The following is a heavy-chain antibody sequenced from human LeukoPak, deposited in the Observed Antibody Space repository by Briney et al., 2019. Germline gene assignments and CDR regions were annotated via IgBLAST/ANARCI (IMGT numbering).Heavy chain of an antibody. CDR2: VYTSGST. J-gene: IGHJ4*02. Sequence: NSSETLSLTCTVSGGSISGGYWSWIRQPPGRGLEWIGYVYTSGSTNYNPSLKSRVTISVDTSKSQFALKLSSVTAADTAVYYCAKSYFDYSTYYSYYFNLWGQGALVTVSS. CDR3: AKSYFDYSTYYSYYFNL. D-gene: IGHD4-11*01. V-gene: IGHV4-4*09. CDR1: GGSISGGY.